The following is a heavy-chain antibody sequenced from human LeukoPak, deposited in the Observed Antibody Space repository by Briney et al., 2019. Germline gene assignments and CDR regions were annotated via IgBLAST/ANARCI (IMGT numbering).Heavy chain of an antibody. J-gene: IGHJ4*02. Sequence: GGSLRLSCAASGFTFSSYAMHWVRQAPGKGLEWVAVISYDGSNRYYADSVKGRFTISRDNSKNTLYLQMNSLRAEDTAVYYCARDAYWGQGTLVTVSS. CDR3: ARDAY. CDR2: ISYDGSNR. V-gene: IGHV3-30*04. CDR1: GFTFSSYA.